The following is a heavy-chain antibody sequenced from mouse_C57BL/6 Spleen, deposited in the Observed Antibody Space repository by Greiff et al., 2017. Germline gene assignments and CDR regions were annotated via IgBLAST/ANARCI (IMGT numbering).Heavy chain of an antibody. CDR2: IDPANGNT. CDR3: ARRGIYYYGSSHPYFDY. D-gene: IGHD1-1*01. Sequence: VQLQQSVAELVRPGASVKLSCTASGFNIKNTYMHWVKQRPEQGLEWIGRIDPANGNTKYAPKFQGKATITADTSSNTAYLQLSSLTSEDTAIYYCARRGIYYYGSSHPYFDYWGQGTTLTVSS. CDR1: GFNIKNTY. J-gene: IGHJ2*01. V-gene: IGHV14-3*01.